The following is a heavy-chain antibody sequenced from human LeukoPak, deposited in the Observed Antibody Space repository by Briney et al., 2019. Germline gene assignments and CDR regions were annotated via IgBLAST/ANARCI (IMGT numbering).Heavy chain of an antibody. CDR3: ARGRRVGATPAIIDY. Sequence: SETLSLTCAVYGGSFSGYYWSWIRQPPGKGLEWIGEINHSGSTNYNPSLKRRVTISVDTSENQFSLKLSSVTAADTAVYYCARGRRVGATPAIIDYWGQGTLVTVSS. CDR1: GGSFSGYY. CDR2: INHSGST. D-gene: IGHD1-26*01. J-gene: IGHJ4*02. V-gene: IGHV4-34*01.